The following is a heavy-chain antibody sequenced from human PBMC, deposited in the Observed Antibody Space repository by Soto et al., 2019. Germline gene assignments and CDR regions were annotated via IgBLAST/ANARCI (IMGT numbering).Heavy chain of an antibody. CDR2: VSGGGDHT. V-gene: IGHV3-23*01. J-gene: IGHJ1*01. CDR3: AKSGFADLEY. D-gene: IGHD1-26*01. Sequence: EVQLLQSGGGLVQPGGSLRLSCAASGFTFSTYAMAWVRQAPGKGLEWVSTVSGGGDHTYYADSVKGRSPISRDASKNTLYLQMDSLRVEDTAVYYCAKSGFADLEYWGQGALVTVSS. CDR1: GFTFSTYA.